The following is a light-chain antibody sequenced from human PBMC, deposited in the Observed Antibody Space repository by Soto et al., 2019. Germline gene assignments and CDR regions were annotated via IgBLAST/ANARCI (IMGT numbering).Light chain of an antibody. V-gene: IGKV1D-13*01. CDR3: QQYNDYWT. J-gene: IGKJ1*01. Sequence: PSSLSASVGDRITVTCRASQRIGTYVNWYQQKPGKAPKILIYNADTLESGVPSRFSGSGSGTEFTLTISSLQPDDFATYYCQQYNDYWTFGQGTKVDIK. CDR2: NAD. CDR1: QRIGTY.